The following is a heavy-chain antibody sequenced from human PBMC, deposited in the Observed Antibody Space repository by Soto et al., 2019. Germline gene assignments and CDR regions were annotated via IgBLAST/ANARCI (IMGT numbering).Heavy chain of an antibody. D-gene: IGHD3-22*01. Sequence: ASVKVSCKASGYTFTSYGISWVRQAPGQGLEWMGGIIPIFDTANYAQKFQGRVTITADESTSTAYMELSSLRSEDTAVYYCARVGADYYDSSGYDDYWGQGTLVTVSS. V-gene: IGHV1-69*13. CDR2: IIPIFDTA. J-gene: IGHJ4*02. CDR1: GYTFTSYG. CDR3: ARVGADYYDSSGYDDY.